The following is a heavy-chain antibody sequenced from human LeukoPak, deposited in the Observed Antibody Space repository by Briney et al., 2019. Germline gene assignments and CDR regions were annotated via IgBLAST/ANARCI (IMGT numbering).Heavy chain of an antibody. CDR1: GFTFSSYW. CDR3: ARDLWDSYGLYGMDV. J-gene: IGHJ6*02. CDR2: INTDGSST. D-gene: IGHD5-18*01. Sequence: GGSLRLSCAASGFTFSSYWMHWVRQAPGKGLVWVSRINTDGSSTSYADSVKGRFTISRDNAKNSLYLQMNSLRAEDTAVYYCARDLWDSYGLYGMDVWGQGTTVTVSS. V-gene: IGHV3-74*01.